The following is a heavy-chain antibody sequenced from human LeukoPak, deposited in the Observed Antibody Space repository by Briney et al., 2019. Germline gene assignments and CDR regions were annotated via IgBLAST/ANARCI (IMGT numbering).Heavy chain of an antibody. CDR3: ATDYGDYGLGYYYGMDV. Sequence: PGGSLRLSCAASGFTVSSNYMSWVRQAPGKGLEWVSVIYSGGSTYYADSVKGRFTISRDNAKNSLYLQMNSLRAEDTAVYYCATDYGDYGLGYYYGMDVWGQGTTVTVSS. CDR1: GFTVSSNY. J-gene: IGHJ6*02. V-gene: IGHV3-53*01. D-gene: IGHD4-17*01. CDR2: IYSGGST.